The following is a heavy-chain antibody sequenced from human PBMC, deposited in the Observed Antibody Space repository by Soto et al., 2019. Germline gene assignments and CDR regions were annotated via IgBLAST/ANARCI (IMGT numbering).Heavy chain of an antibody. CDR2: IIPIFGTA. J-gene: IGHJ5*02. D-gene: IGHD3-22*01. V-gene: IGHV1-69*13. CDR1: GGTFSSYA. CDR3: ARVGSRRDKWLSP. Sequence: SVKVACKASGGTFSSYAISWVRQAPGQGLEWMGGIIPIFGTANYAQKFQGRVTITADESTSTAYMELSSLRSEATAVYYCARVGSRRDKWLSPCGKGTLVTVSS.